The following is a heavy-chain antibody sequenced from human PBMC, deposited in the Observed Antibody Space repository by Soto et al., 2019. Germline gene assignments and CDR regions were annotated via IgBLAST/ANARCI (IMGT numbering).Heavy chain of an antibody. D-gene: IGHD6-13*01. J-gene: IGHJ6*02. Sequence: ASVKVSCTASGYTFTSYGISWVRQAPGQGLEWMGWISAYNGNTNYAQKLQGRVTMTTDTSTSTAYMELRSLRSDDTAVYYCARRQQLVADYYGMDVWGQGTTVTVSS. CDR3: ARRQQLVADYYGMDV. CDR1: GYTFTSYG. V-gene: IGHV1-18*01. CDR2: ISAYNGNT.